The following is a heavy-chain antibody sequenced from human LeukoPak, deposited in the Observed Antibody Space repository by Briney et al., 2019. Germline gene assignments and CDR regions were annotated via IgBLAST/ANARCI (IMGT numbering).Heavy chain of an antibody. CDR2: IYYSGST. J-gene: IGHJ4*02. CDR3: ARDSGSYYFDY. V-gene: IGHV4-59*01. CDR1: GGSISCYY. Sequence: SETLSLTCTVSGGSISCYYWSWIRQPPGKGLEWIGYIYYSGSTNYNPSLKSRVTISVDTSKNQFSLKLSSVTAADTAVYYCARDSGSYYFDYWGQGTLVTVSS. D-gene: IGHD1-26*01.